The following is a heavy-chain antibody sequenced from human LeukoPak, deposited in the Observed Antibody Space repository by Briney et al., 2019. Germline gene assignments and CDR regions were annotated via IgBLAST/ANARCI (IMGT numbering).Heavy chain of an antibody. CDR2: IYYSGST. V-gene: IGHV4-39*01. D-gene: IGHD2-15*01. J-gene: IGHJ3*02. CDR1: GFTFSSYW. Sequence: GSLRLSCAASGFTFSSYWMSWVRQAPGKGLEWIGSIYYSGSTYYNPSLKSRVTISVDTSKNQFSLKLSSVTAADTAVYYCARRLTGVVVADEGAFDIWGQGTMVTVSS. CDR3: ARRLTGVVVADEGAFDI.